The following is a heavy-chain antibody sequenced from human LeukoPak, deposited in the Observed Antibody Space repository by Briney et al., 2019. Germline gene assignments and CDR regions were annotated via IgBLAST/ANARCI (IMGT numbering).Heavy chain of an antibody. Sequence: SETLSLTCTVSGGSISSSNWWSWVRQPPGKGLEWIGEIYHSGSTNYNPSLKSRVTISVDKSKNQFSLKLSSVTAADTAVYYCARYTAAAGHYYYGMDVWGQGTTVTVSS. V-gene: IGHV4-4*02. D-gene: IGHD6-13*01. CDR2: IYHSGST. CDR3: ARYTAAAGHYYYGMDV. J-gene: IGHJ6*02. CDR1: GGSISSSNW.